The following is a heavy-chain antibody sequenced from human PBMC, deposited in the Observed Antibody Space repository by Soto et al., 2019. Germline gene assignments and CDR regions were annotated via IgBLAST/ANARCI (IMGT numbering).Heavy chain of an antibody. Sequence: SCPTLVNPTQTLTLTCTFSGFSLSTSGVGVGWIRQPPGKALEWLALIYWDDDKRYSPSLKSRLTITKDTSKNQVVLTMTNMDPVDTATYYCAQTRGDTAMALGAFDPWGQGTMVTVYS. V-gene: IGHV2-5*02. D-gene: IGHD5-18*01. CDR1: GFSLSTSGVG. J-gene: IGHJ5*02. CDR2: IYWDDDK. CDR3: AQTRGDTAMALGAFDP.